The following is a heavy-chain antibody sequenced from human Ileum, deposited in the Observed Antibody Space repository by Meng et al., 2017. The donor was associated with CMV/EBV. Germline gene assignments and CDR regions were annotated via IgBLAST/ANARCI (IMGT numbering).Heavy chain of an antibody. CDR2: VHYTETT. Sequence: VQGVVRGLMQPPETLSLTWTVCGYSIISGRHFWGWIRQAPGKGLEWSATVHYTETTHYNPSLRSRITISVDTAKNQISLKVSSLTAADTAIYYCAADISTALFYYWGQGTLVTVSS. CDR1: GYSIISGRHF. J-gene: IGHJ4*02. CDR3: AADISTALFYY. V-gene: IGHV4-39*07. D-gene: IGHD2-2*01.